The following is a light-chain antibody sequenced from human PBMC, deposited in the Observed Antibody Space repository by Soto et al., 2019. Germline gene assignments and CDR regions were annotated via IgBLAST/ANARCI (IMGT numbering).Light chain of an antibody. CDR3: QQFDDSVT. CDR2: SES. Sequence: EIVLTQSPGTLSLSPGERATLSCRASESVSRSYLAWYQQKPGQAPRLLLYSESSRASGIPDRFSGSGSGTDFTLTISRLEPEDSAVYYRQQFDDSVTFGQGTRLEI. J-gene: IGKJ5*01. V-gene: IGKV3-20*01. CDR1: ESVSRSY.